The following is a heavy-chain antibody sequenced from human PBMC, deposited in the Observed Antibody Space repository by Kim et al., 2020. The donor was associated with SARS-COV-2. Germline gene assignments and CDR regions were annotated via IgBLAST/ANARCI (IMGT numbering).Heavy chain of an antibody. Sequence: GGSLRLSCAASGFTFSSYAMHWVRQAPGKGLEWVAVISYDGSNKYYADYVKGRFTISRDNSKNALYLQMNSLRAEDTAVYYCARDQRESGRGAWGGARDHWGQGTLVTVSS. CDR1: GFTFSSYA. CDR3: ARDQRESGRGAWGGARDH. D-gene: IGHD3-10*01. V-gene: IGHV3-30*04. J-gene: IGHJ4*02. CDR2: ISYDGSNK.